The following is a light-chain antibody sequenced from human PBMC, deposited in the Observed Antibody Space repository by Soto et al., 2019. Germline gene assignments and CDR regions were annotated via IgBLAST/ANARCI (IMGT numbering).Light chain of an antibody. V-gene: IGLV2-14*03. CDR3: TAYTSSSAYV. CDR1: SSDIGGYNY. CDR2: DVT. Sequence: QSALTQPASVSGSPGQSIAISCTGTSSDIGGYNYVSWYQQHPGKAPKLIIYDVTNRPSGVSNRFYGAKSGITASLLISGLQAEDEADYYCTAYTSSSAYVFGTGTKVTVL. J-gene: IGLJ1*01.